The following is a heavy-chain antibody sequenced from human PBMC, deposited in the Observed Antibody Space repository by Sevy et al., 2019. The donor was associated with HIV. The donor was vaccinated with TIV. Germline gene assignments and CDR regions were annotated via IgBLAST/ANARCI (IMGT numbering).Heavy chain of an antibody. D-gene: IGHD1-26*01. J-gene: IGHJ5*01. CDR2: ICPGDSDT. Sequence: GESLKISCKGSGYSFTSYWIGWVRQMPGKGLEWMGIICPGDSDTRYSPSFQGQVTISADKSISTAYLQWSSLKASDTAKYYCAIMKQTGKSGSYGCNWFDSWGQGTLVTVSS. CDR1: GYSFTSYW. CDR3: AIMKQTGKSGSYGCNWFDS. V-gene: IGHV5-51*01.